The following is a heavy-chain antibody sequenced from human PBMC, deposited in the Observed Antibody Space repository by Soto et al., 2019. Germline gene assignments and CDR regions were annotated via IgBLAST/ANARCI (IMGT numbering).Heavy chain of an antibody. V-gene: IGHV1-69*13. D-gene: IGHD5-12*01. Sequence: GASVKVSCKASGGTFSSYAISWVRQAPGQGLEWMGGIIPIFGTANYAQKFQGRVTITADESTSTAYMELSSLRSEDTAVYYCARAGYSGYLVDYWGQGTLVTVPS. J-gene: IGHJ4*02. CDR1: GGTFSSYA. CDR3: ARAGYSGYLVDY. CDR2: IIPIFGTA.